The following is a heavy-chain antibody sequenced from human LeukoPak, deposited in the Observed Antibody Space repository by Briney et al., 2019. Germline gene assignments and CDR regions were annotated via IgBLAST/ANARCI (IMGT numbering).Heavy chain of an antibody. D-gene: IGHD3-22*01. Sequence: PSETLSLTCAVYGGSFSGYYWSWIRQPPGKGLEWIGEINHSGSTNYNPSLKSRVTISVDTSKNQFSLKLSSVTAADTAVYYCARGGSTSYYDSSGYYIDYWGQGTLVTVSS. CDR1: GGSFSGYY. CDR2: INHSGST. V-gene: IGHV4-34*01. J-gene: IGHJ4*02. CDR3: ARGGSTSYYDSSGYYIDY.